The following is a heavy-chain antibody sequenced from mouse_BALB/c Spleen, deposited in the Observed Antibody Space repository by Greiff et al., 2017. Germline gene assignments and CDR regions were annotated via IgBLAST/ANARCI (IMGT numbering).Heavy chain of an antibody. D-gene: IGHD2-4*01. J-gene: IGHJ4*01. CDR1: GFSLTSYD. Sequence: VQLQESGPGLVAPSQSLSITCTVSGFSLTSYDISWIRQPPGKGLEWLGVIWTGGGTNYNSAFMSRLSISKDNSKSQVFLKMNSLQTDDTAIYSCVREAYDYDDAMDYWGQGTSVTVSS. CDR3: VREAYDYDDAMDY. CDR2: IWTGGGT. V-gene: IGHV2-9-2*01.